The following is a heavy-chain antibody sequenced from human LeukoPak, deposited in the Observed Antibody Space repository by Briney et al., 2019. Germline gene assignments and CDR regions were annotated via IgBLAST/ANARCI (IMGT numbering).Heavy chain of an antibody. CDR3: ARDNGVNGDFHY. Sequence: SETLSLTCTVSGGSISSYSWSWIRQPPGKGLEWIGYIYYSESTNYNPSLKSRVTISVDTSKNQFSLNLSSVTAADTAVYYCARDNGVNGDFHYWGQGTLVTESS. D-gene: IGHD2-8*01. V-gene: IGHV4-59*01. CDR2: IYYSEST. J-gene: IGHJ4*02. CDR1: GGSISSYS.